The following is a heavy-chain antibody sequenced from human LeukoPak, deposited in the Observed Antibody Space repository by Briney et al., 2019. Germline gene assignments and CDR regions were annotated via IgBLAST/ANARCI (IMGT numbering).Heavy chain of an antibody. V-gene: IGHV5-51*01. CDR1: GYSFTSYW. CDR2: IYPGDSDT. D-gene: IGHD3-22*01. Sequence: GESLKISCKGSGYSFTSYWIGWVRQMPGKGLEWMGIIYPGDSDTRYSPSFQGQVTFSADKSISTAYLQWSSLKASDTAMYYCARVVITSPYYMDVWGKGTTVTISS. CDR3: ARVVITSPYYMDV. J-gene: IGHJ6*03.